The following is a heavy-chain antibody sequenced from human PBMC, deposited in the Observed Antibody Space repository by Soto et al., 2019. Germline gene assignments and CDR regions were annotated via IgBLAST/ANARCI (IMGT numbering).Heavy chain of an antibody. J-gene: IGHJ4*02. V-gene: IGHV4-59*01. CDR1: GGSISTYY. D-gene: IGHD1-20*01. CDR3: AREQYNWKI. Sequence: PSETLSLTCTVSGGSISTYYWSWIRQAPGKGLEWLGYIYYNGNSYYNPSLKSRLTVSVDTSKNQFSLRLSSATAADTAVYYCAREQYNWKIWGQGTLVTVSS. CDR2: IYYNGNS.